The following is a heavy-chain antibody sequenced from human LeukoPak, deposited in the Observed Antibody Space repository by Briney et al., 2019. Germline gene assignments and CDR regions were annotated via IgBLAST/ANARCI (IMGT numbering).Heavy chain of an antibody. CDR2: INWNGGST. V-gene: IGHV3-20*04. D-gene: IGHD3-22*01. J-gene: IGHJ4*02. CDR3: AREWDYYDSSGYYLDY. CDR1: GFTFDDYG. Sequence: PGGSLRLSCAASGFTFDDYGMSWVRQAPGKGLEWVSGINWNGGSTGYADSVKGRFTISRDNAKNSLYLQMNSLRAEDTAVYYCAREWDYYDSSGYYLDYWGQGTLVTVSS.